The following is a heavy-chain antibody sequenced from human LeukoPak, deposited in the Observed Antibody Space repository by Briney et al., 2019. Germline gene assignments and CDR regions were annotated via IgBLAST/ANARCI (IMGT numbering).Heavy chain of an antibody. CDR1: GFTFDDYG. Sequence: GGSLRLSCAASGFTFDDYGMSWVRQAPGKGLEWVSGINWNCGSTGYADSVKGRFTISRDDAKNSLYLQMNSLRAEDTALYYCARSKAGEFWSGFGDYWGQGTLVTVSS. CDR3: ARSKAGEFWSGFGDY. J-gene: IGHJ4*02. V-gene: IGHV3-20*04. CDR2: INWNCGST. D-gene: IGHD3-3*01.